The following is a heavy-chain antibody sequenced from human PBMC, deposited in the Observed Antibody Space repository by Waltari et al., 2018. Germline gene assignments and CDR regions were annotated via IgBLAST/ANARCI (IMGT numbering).Heavy chain of an antibody. CDR1: GVTFTSYA. D-gene: IGHD3-22*01. CDR2: INAGNGNT. CDR3: SYYYDSSGYYYSPLDY. V-gene: IGHV1-3*01. Sequence: QVQLVQSGAEVKKPGASVKVCCKASGVTFTSYAMLWVRQAPEQRLEWMGWINAGNGNTKYSQKFQGRVTITRDTSASTAYMELSSLRSEDTAVYYCSYYYDSSGYYYSPLDYWGQGTLVTVSS. J-gene: IGHJ4*02.